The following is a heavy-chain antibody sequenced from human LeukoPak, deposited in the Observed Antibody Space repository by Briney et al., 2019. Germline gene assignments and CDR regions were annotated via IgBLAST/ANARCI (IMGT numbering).Heavy chain of an antibody. D-gene: IGHD2-2*01. CDR1: GDSVISSSYY. J-gene: IGHJ3*02. V-gene: IGHV4-39*07. Sequence: PSETLSLTCTVSGDSVISSSYYWGWIRQPPGKGLESIGAIDSYSGRTYYNPSLNSRATISVDTSKNQFSLKLSSVTVADAAVYCARSGPPAGRPDAFDIWGQGTMATVLS. CDR2: IDSYSGRT. CDR3: ARSGPPAGRPDAFDI.